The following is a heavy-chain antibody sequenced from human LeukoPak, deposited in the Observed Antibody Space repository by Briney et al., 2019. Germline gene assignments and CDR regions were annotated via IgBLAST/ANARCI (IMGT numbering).Heavy chain of an antibody. CDR1: GFTFSSYS. D-gene: IGHD1-26*01. J-gene: IGHJ4*02. Sequence: PGGSLRLSCAAPGFTFSSYSMNWVRQAPGQGLEWVAALAAASGTRYYANSVKGRFTISRDNSKNTVFLQMNSLRVEDTAVYYCAKDKVPDGKWGIDYWGQGTLVTVSS. V-gene: IGHV3-23*01. CDR3: AKDKVPDGKWGIDY. CDR2: LAAASGTR.